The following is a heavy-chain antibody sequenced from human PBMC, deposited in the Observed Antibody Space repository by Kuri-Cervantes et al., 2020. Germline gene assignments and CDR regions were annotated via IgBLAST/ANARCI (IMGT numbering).Heavy chain of an antibody. V-gene: IGHV1-2*02. CDR1: GYTFTGYY. CDR3: ARDHERSGSGSYGDV. J-gene: IGHJ6*02. Sequence: ASVKVSCKASGYTFTGYYMHWVRQAPGQGLEWMGWINPNSGGTNYAQKFQGRVTMTRDTSISTAYMELSRLRSDDTAVYYCARDHERSGSGSYGDVWGQGTTVTVSS. D-gene: IGHD3-10*01. CDR2: INPNSGGT.